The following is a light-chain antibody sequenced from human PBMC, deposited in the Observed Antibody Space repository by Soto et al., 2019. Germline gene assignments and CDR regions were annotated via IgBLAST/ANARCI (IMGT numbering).Light chain of an antibody. CDR1: SSNIGGNS. V-gene: IGLV1-51*01. CDR3: GSWDSSVSAYV. CDR2: DDN. J-gene: IGLJ1*01. Sequence: QSVLTQPPSVSAAPGQKVTISCSGSSSNIGGNSVSWYQQLPGTAPKLLIYDDNKRPSGIPDRFSGSKSGTSATLGITGFQTGDEADYYCGSWDSSVSAYVFGPGTKVIVL.